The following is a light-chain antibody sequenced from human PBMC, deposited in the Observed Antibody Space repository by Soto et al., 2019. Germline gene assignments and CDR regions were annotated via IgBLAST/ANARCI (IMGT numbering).Light chain of an antibody. J-gene: IGKJ4*01. CDR3: QQYGSSPLT. Sequence: DIVMPQSPGSLAVTLGESGTVNCKPSQSLFCSSTDKSYLAWYQQKPGQAPRLLIYGTSSRATGIPDRFSGSGSGTDFTLTISRLEPEDFAVYSCQQYGSSPLTFGGGTKVDIK. CDR1: QSLFCSSTDKSY. V-gene: IGKV3-20*01. CDR2: GTS.